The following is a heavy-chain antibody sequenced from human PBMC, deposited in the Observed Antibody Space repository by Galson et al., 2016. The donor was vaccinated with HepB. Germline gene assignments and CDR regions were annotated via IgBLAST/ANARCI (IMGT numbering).Heavy chain of an antibody. D-gene: IGHD2/OR15-2a*01. CDR3: ARDMDYIDTTGSRYLYFDS. J-gene: IGHJ4*02. Sequence: SVKVSCKAYGDTFSIYATSWVRQAPGQGLEWMGRIIPLRDVPNYAQRFQDRVTITADKSTTTAYMELSSLRSEDTAVYYCARDMDYIDTTGSRYLYFDSWGQGTLVTVSS. CDR1: GDTFSIYA. CDR2: IIPLRDVP. V-gene: IGHV1-69*04.